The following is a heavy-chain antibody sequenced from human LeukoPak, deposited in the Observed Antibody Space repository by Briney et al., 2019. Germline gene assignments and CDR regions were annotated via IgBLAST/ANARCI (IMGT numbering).Heavy chain of an antibody. D-gene: IGHD3-10*02. V-gene: IGHV4-59*01. Sequence: SETLSLTCTVSGGSISPYYWSWIRQPPGKGLEWLGYIYYSGNTDYNPSLKSRVAISVDTSKNQFSLKLSSVSAADTAVYCCARSTGTTMFIDYWGQGTLVTVSS. CDR3: ARSTGTTMFIDY. CDR2: IYYSGNT. CDR1: GGSISPYY. J-gene: IGHJ4*02.